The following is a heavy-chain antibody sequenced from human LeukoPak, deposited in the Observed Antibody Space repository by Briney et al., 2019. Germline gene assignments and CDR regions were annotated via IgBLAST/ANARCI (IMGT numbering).Heavy chain of an antibody. D-gene: IGHD3-10*01. V-gene: IGHV4-34*01. CDR3: ARDRLWFGEYGFDP. CDR1: GGSISSYY. Sequence: PSETLSLTCTVSGGSISSYYWSWIRQPPGKGLEWIGEINHSGSTNYNPSLKSRVTISVDTSKNQFSLKLSSVTAADTAVYYCARDRLWFGEYGFDPWGQGTLVTVSS. CDR2: INHSGST. J-gene: IGHJ5*02.